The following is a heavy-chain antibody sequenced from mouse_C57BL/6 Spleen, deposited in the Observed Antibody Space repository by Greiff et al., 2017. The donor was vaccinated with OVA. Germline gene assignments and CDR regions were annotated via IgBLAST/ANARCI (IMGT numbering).Heavy chain of an antibody. V-gene: IGHV5-4*01. CDR1: GFTFSSYA. CDR2: ISDGGSYT. J-gene: IGHJ2*01. Sequence: EVQRVESGGGLVKPGGSLKLSCAASGFTFSSYAMSWVRQTPEKRLEWVATISDGGSYTYYPDNVKGRFTNSRDNAKNNLYLQMSHLKSEDSAMYYCARETGGYFDYWGQGTTLTVSS. CDR3: ARETGGYFDY.